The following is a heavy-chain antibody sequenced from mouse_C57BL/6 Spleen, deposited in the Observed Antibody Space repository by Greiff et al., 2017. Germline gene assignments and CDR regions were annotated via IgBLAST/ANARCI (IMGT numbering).Heavy chain of an antibody. CDR1: GYTFTSYA. J-gene: IGHJ4*01. D-gene: IGHD3-2*02. CDR3: ARYDSSGYGYYAMDY. Sequence: QVQLQQSGPELVKPGASVKLSCKASGYTFTSYAINWVKQRPGQGLEWIGWIYPRDGSTKYNEKFKGKATLTVDTSSSTAYMELHSLTSEDSAVYFCARYDSSGYGYYAMDYWGQGTSVTVSS. CDR2: IYPRDGST. V-gene: IGHV1-85*01.